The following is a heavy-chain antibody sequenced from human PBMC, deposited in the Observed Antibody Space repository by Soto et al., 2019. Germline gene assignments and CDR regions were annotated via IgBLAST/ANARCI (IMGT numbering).Heavy chain of an antibody. CDR2: IYHSGST. J-gene: IGHJ6*02. CDR1: GGSISSSNW. CDR3: ARDRQIVGATQTYYYYGMDV. D-gene: IGHD1-26*01. V-gene: IGHV4-4*02. Sequence: SETLSLTCAVSGGSISSSNWWSWVRQPPGKALEWIGEIYHSGSTNYNPSLKSRVTISVDKSKNQFSLKLSSVTAADTAVYYCARDRQIVGATQTYYYYGMDVWGQGTTVTVSS.